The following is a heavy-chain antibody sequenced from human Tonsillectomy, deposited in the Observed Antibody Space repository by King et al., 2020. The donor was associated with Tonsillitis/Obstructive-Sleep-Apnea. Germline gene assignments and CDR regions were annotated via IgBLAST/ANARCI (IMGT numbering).Heavy chain of an antibody. Sequence: LQLQESGPGLVKPSETLSLTCTVSGGSVSSRDYYWGWIRQPPGKGLEWIATIYYSGTTYYNPPLKSRVTISVATSKNQFSLNLNSVTAADTAVYYCAGYARDSSWGDYFYYMDVWGKGTTVTVSS. V-gene: IGHV4-39*01. J-gene: IGHJ6*03. CDR3: AGYARDSSWGDYFYYMDV. CDR2: IYYSGTT. D-gene: IGHD6-6*01. CDR1: GGSVSSRDYY.